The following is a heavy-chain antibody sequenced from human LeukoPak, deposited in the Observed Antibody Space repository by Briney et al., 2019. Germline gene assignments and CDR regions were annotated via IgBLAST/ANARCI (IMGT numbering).Heavy chain of an antibody. J-gene: IGHJ4*02. CDR2: ISGSGGST. CDR1: GFTFSSYA. Sequence: GGSLRLSCAASGFTFSSYAMSWVRQAPGKGLEWVSVISGSGGSTYYADSVKGRLTISRDNSKNTLYLQMNSLRAEDTAVYYCAKGAGDSSRWYAIFDYWGQGTLVTVSS. CDR3: AKGAGDSSRWYAIFDY. D-gene: IGHD6-13*01. V-gene: IGHV3-23*01.